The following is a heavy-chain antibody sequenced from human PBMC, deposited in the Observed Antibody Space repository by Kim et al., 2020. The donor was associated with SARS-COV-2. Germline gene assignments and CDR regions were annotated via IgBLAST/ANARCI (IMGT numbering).Heavy chain of an antibody. CDR2: ISYEGSKK. Sequence: GGSLRLSCAASGFTFNNFGMHWVRQAPGKGLEWVAVISYEGSKKHYADSVNGRFTISRDSLKNTMSLQMSSLTAEDTAVYYCVKANVVLWFGEFHYDA. J-gene: IGHJ3*01. CDR3: VKANVVLWFGEFHYDA. CDR1: GFTFNNFG. D-gene: IGHD3-10*01. V-gene: IGHV3-30*18.